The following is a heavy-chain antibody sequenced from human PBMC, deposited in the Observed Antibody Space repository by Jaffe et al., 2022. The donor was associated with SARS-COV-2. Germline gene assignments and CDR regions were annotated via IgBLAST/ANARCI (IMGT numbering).Heavy chain of an antibody. CDR2: INAGNGNT. D-gene: IGHD6-13*01. CDR1: GYTFTSYA. J-gene: IGHJ4*02. V-gene: IGHV1-3*01. CDR3: AREARVSSAAAGIEGRINKSFDY. Sequence: QVQLVQSGAEVKKPGASVKVSCKASGYTFTSYAMHWVRQAPGQRLEWMGWINAGNGNTKYSQKFQGRVTITRDTSASTAYMELSSLRSEDTAVYYCAREARVSSAAAGIEGRINKSFDYWGQGTLVTVSS.